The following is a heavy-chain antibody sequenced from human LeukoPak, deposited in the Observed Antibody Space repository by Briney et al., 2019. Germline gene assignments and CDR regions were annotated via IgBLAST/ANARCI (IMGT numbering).Heavy chain of an antibody. CDR1: GFTFSSYG. D-gene: IGHD5-12*01. Sequence: GRSLRLSCAAPGFTFSSYGMHWVRQAPGKGLEWVAVIWYDGSNKYYADSVKGRFTISRDNSKNTLYLQMNSLRAEDTAVYYCARAGSGYDCNYWGQGTLVTVSS. CDR2: IWYDGSNK. J-gene: IGHJ4*02. CDR3: ARAGSGYDCNY. V-gene: IGHV3-33*01.